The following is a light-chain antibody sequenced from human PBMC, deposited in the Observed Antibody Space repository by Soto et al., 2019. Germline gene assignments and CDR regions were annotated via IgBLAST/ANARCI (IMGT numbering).Light chain of an antibody. CDR1: QSVSSY. CDR2: DAS. CDR3: QQHTNWPPSIT. J-gene: IGKJ5*01. V-gene: IGKV3-11*01. Sequence: EIVLTQSPATLSLSPGERATFSCRASQSVSSYLAWYQHKPGQAPRLLIYDASHRATGIAARFSGSGSITDFTVTISSLEPEDFAVYYCQQHTNWPPSITFGQGTRLEIK.